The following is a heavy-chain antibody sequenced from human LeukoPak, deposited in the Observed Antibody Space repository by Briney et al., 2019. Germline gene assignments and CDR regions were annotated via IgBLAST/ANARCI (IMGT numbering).Heavy chain of an antibody. J-gene: IGHJ4*02. CDR2: IYYSGST. CDR1: GGSISSSSYY. D-gene: IGHD2-15*01. Sequence: SETLSLTCTVSGGSISSSSYYWGWIRQPPGKGLEWIGSIYYSGSTYYNPSLKSRVTISVDTSKNQFSLKLSSVTATDTAVYYCARSRAAIDYWGQGTLVTVSS. V-gene: IGHV4-39*07. CDR3: ARSRAAIDY.